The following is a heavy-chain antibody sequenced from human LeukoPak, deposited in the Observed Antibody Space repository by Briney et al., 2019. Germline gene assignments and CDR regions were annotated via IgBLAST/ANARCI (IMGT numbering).Heavy chain of an antibody. CDR2: TSWNSGSI. CDR1: GFTFDDYA. Sequence: GGSLRLSCAASGFTFDDYAIHWVRQAPGKGLEWVSGTSWNSGSIVYADSVKGRFTISRDNAKNSLYLQMNSLRAEDTALYYCAKSIGYGMYCSGTSCNFDYWGQETLVTVSS. V-gene: IGHV3-9*01. D-gene: IGHD2-15*01. J-gene: IGHJ4*02. CDR3: AKSIGYGMYCSGTSCNFDY.